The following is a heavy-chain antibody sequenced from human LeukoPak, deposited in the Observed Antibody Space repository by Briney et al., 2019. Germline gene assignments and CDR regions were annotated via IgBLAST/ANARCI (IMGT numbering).Heavy chain of an antibody. J-gene: IGHJ4*02. D-gene: IGHD3-16*02. V-gene: IGHV1-2*02. Sequence: ASVNVSCKASGYTFTGYYMHWVRQAPGQGLEWMGWINPNSGGTNYAQKFQGRVTMTRDTSISTAYMQLSRLRSDDTAVYYCASHYYDYIWGSYRPFDYWGQGTLVTVSS. CDR1: GYTFTGYY. CDR3: ASHYYDYIWGSYRPFDY. CDR2: INPNSGGT.